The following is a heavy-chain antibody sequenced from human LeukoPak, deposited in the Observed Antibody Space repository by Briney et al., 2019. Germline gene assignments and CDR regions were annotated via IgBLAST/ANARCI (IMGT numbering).Heavy chain of an antibody. Sequence: SETLSLTCAVYGGSFSGYYWSWIRQPPGKGLEWIGEINHSGSTNYNPSLKSRATISVDTSKNQFSLKLSSVTAADTAVYYCARGGRYGRPKNYYYYMDVWGKGTTVTVSS. J-gene: IGHJ6*03. V-gene: IGHV4-34*01. CDR3: ARGGRYGRPKNYYYYMDV. CDR2: INHSGST. D-gene: IGHD2-15*01. CDR1: GGSFSGYY.